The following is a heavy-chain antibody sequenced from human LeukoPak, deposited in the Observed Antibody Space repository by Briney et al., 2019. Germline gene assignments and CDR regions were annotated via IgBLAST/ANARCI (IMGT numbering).Heavy chain of an antibody. Sequence: GASVKVSCKASGYTFTGYYMHWVRQAPGQGLEWTGWINPNSGGTNYAQKFQGRVTMTRDTSISTAYMELSRLRSDDTAVYYCARDRRKAAGTPLDYWGQGTLVTVSS. D-gene: IGHD6-13*01. V-gene: IGHV1-2*02. CDR2: INPNSGGT. CDR1: GYTFTGYY. CDR3: ARDRRKAAGTPLDY. J-gene: IGHJ4*02.